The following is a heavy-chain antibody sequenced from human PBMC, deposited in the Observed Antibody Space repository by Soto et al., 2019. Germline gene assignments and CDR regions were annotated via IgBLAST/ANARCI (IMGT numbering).Heavy chain of an antibody. D-gene: IGHD1-7*01. CDR2: ISSSSSTI. Sequence: GGSLRLSCAASGFTFSSYSMNWVRQAPGKGLEWVSYISSSSSTIYYADSVKGRFTISRDNAKNSLYLQMNSLRAEDTAVYYCAGSTGTTACWGQGTLVTVSS. CDR3: AGSTGTTAC. CDR1: GFTFSSYS. V-gene: IGHV3-48*01. J-gene: IGHJ4*02.